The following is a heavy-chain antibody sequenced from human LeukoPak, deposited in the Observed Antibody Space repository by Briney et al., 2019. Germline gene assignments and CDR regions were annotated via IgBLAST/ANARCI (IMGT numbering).Heavy chain of an antibody. J-gene: IGHJ6*02. CDR1: GYTFTGYY. CDR2: INPNSGGT. V-gene: IGHV1-2*02. D-gene: IGHD6-13*01. Sequence: AAVKVSCKASGYTFTGYYMHWVRQAPGQGLEWMGWINPNSGGTNYAQKFQGRVTMTRDTSISTAYMKLSRLRSDDTAVYYCARSGYSSSWLQRYYYYYGMDVWGQGTTVTVSS. CDR3: ARSGYSSSWLQRYYYYYGMDV.